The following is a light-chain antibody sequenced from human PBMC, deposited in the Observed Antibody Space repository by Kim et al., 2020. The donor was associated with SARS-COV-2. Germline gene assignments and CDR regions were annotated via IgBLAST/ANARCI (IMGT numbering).Light chain of an antibody. CDR1: QSVSSIY. CDR2: GAS. CDR3: QQYGSSPFT. Sequence: SAGERATLSCRASQSVSSIYLAWYQQKPGQAPRLLIYGASSRATGIPDRFSGSGSGTDFTLTISRLEPEDFAVYYCQQYGSSPFTFGPGTKVDIK. V-gene: IGKV3-20*01. J-gene: IGKJ3*01.